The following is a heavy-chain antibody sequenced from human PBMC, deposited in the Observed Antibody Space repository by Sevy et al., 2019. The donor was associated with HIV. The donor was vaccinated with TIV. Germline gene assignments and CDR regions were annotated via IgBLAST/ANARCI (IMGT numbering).Heavy chain of an antibody. CDR2: ISYDGSNK. CDR3: ARDSGAYYYDSSGYCDY. J-gene: IGHJ4*02. CDR1: GFTFSSYA. V-gene: IGHV3-30-3*01. Sequence: GGSLRLSCAASGFTFSSYAMHWVRQAPGKGLEWVAVISYDGSNKYYADSVKGRFTISRDNSKNTLYLQMNGLRAEDTAVYYCARDSGAYYYDSSGYCDYWGQGTLVTISS. D-gene: IGHD3-22*01.